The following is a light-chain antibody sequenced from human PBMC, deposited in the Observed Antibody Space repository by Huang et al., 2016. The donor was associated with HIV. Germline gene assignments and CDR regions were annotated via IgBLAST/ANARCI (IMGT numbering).Light chain of an antibody. V-gene: IGKV1-39*01. Sequence: DIQMTQSPSSLSESLRGRVIITCRASQSITNSLNWYQHKPGKAPNLLIYAASTLQSGVPSRFSGSGSGTNFTLTISNLQPEDFATYYCQQSYNSPPTFGPGTKVDI. CDR2: AAS. J-gene: IGKJ3*01. CDR3: QQSYNSPPT. CDR1: QSITNS.